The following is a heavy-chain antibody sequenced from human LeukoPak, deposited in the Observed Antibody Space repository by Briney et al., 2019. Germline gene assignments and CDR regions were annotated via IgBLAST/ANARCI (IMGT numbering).Heavy chain of an antibody. D-gene: IGHD6-19*01. CDR1: GFTLSSYD. CDR2: ISGSGGST. CDR3: AKVLGSGWYSSPLGH. V-gene: IGHV3-23*01. J-gene: IGHJ4*02. Sequence: GGSLRLSCTVSGFTLSSYDMHWVRQAPGKGLEWVSVISGSGGSTYYADSVKGRFTISRDNSKNTLYLQMNSLRAEDTAVYYCAKVLGSGWYSSPLGHWGQGTLVTVSS.